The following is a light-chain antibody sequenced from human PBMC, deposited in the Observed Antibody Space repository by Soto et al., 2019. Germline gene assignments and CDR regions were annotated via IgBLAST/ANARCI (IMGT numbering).Light chain of an antibody. V-gene: IGKV2-28*01. CDR2: LGS. Sequence: DVVMTQSPLSLPVTPGEPASISCRSRQSLLHSDGYNHLDWFLQRPGQSPQVLIYLGSNRAPGGHDRLGGSGSGTDFTLKISRVEAEDVGVYYCMQALQTPLTFGGGTKVEIK. J-gene: IGKJ4*01. CDR1: QSLLHSDGYNH. CDR3: MQALQTPLT.